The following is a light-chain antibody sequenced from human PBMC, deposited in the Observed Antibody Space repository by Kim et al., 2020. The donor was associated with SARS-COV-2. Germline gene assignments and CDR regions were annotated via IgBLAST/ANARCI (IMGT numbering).Light chain of an antibody. J-gene: IGLJ3*02. CDR2: GKY. CDR1: SLRSYY. V-gene: IGLV3-19*01. CDR3: SSRDTTGDHVV. Sequence: SSELTQDPAVSVALGQTVRLTCQGDSLRSYYATWYQQRPGQAPTLVLYGKYDRPSGIPDRFSGSASGNTASLTITGAQAEDEGDYYCSSRDTTGDHVVFGGGTKVTVL.